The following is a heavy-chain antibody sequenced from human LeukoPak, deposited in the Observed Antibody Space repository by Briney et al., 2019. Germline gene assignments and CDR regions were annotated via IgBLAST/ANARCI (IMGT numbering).Heavy chain of an antibody. CDR1: GFTFSNHG. D-gene: IGHD3-10*01. J-gene: IGHJ4*02. CDR2: ISPSGDIR. Sequence: GGSLRLSCAASGFTFSNHGMNWVRQAPGKGLEWVSGISPSGDIRYYADSVKGRFTISRDNSKNTLYLEVISLTAEDTAVYYCAKDRAPTTGSSDYWGQGTLVTVSS. V-gene: IGHV3-23*01. CDR3: AKDRAPTTGSSDY.